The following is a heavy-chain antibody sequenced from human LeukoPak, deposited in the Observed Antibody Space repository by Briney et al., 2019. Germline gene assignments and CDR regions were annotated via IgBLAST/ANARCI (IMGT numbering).Heavy chain of an antibody. CDR3: ARAARVGATKIVDY. V-gene: IGHV4-59*01. D-gene: IGHD1-26*01. CDR1: GGSISSYY. Sequence: SETLSLTCTVSGGSISSYYWSWIRQPPGKGLEWIGYIYYSGSTNYNPSLKSRATISVDTSKNQFSLRLSSVTAADTAVYYCARAARVGATKIVDYWGQGTLVTVSS. CDR2: IYYSGST. J-gene: IGHJ4*02.